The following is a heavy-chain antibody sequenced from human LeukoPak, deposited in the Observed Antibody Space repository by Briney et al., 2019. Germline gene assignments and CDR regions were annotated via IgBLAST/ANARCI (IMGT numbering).Heavy chain of an antibody. D-gene: IGHD2-2*02. CDR2: ISSNGGST. CDR1: GFTFSSYA. J-gene: IGHJ6*03. CDR3: ARDAGTCSSTSCYTYYYYYMDV. V-gene: IGHV3-64*01. Sequence: PGGSLRLSCAASGFTFSSYAMHWVRQAPGKGLEYVSAISSNGGSTYYANSVKGRFTISRDNSKNTLYLQMGSLRAEDMAVYYCARDAGTCSSTSCYTYYYYYMDVWGKGTTVTVSS.